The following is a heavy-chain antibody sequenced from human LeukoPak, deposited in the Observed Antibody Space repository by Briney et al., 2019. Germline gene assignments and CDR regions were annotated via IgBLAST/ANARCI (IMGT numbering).Heavy chain of an antibody. J-gene: IGHJ6*03. Sequence: SETLSLTCTVSGGSISNYYWSWIRQPPGKGLEWIGYIYYSGSTKYNPSLKSRVTISVDTSRNQFSLRLSSVTAADTAVYYCARDWGVSARPGYMDVWGKGTAVTVSS. V-gene: IGHV4-59*01. CDR1: GGSISNYY. CDR2: IYYSGST. CDR3: ARDWGVSARPGYMDV. D-gene: IGHD6-6*01.